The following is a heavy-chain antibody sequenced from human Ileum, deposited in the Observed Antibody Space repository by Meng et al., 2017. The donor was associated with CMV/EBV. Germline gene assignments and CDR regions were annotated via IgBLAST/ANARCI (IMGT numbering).Heavy chain of an antibody. D-gene: IGHD5-18*01. CDR3: ARGGVGYSYGQYYQYHGLDV. CDR2: IYSNGST. V-gene: IGHV4-61*08. Sequence: SETLSLTCIVSGGSVTSRVYNWNWIRQSPGKGLEWIDYIYSNGSTDYNSSLKSRVIILVDTSKNQFSLQVGSVTAADTAVYYCARGGVGYSYGQYYQYHGLDVWGQGTAVTVSS. J-gene: IGHJ6*02. CDR1: GGSVTSRVYN.